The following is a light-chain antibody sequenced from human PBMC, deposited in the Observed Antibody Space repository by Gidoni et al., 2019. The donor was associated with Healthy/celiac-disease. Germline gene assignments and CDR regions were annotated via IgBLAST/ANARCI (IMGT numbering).Light chain of an antibody. J-gene: IGKJ5*01. CDR3: QQRSNWPIT. CDR1: QSVSSY. Sequence: EIVLTQSPATLSLSPGERATLSCSASQSVSSYFAWYQQKPGQAPRLLIYDASNRATGIPARFSGSGSGTEFTLTISSLEPEDFAVYYCQQRSNWPITFGQGTRVEIK. V-gene: IGKV3-11*01. CDR2: DAS.